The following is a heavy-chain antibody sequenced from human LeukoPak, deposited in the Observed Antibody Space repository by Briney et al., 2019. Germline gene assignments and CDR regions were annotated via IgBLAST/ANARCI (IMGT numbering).Heavy chain of an antibody. CDR3: AKDGNWARFEN. Sequence: GGSLRLSCAASGFTFDDYAMHWVRQGPGKGLEWVSGISWNSGNIGYADSVKGRFTISRDNSKNTLYLQMNSPRAEDTAAYYCAKDGNWARFENWGQGTLVTVSS. V-gene: IGHV3-9*01. CDR2: ISWNSGNI. CDR1: GFTFDDYA. D-gene: IGHD7-27*01. J-gene: IGHJ4*02.